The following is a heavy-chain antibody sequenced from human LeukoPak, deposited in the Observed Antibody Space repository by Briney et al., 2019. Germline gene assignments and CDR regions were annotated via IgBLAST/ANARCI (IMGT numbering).Heavy chain of an antibody. V-gene: IGHV3-21*04. D-gene: IGHD5-18*01. J-gene: IGHJ4*02. CDR1: GFTFSSYA. Sequence: GGSLRLSCAASGFTFSSYAMSWVRQAPGEELEWVSSISGSSSYINYADSVKGRFTISRDNAKSSLYLQMNSLRAEDTAVYYCGRSRLGYAYVYWGQGTLVTVSS. CDR3: GRSRLGYAYVY. CDR2: ISGSSSYI.